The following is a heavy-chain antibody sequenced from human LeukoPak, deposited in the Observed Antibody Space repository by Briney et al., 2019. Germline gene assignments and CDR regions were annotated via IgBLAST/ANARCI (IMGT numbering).Heavy chain of an antibody. J-gene: IGHJ5*02. CDR1: GFTFSSYG. CDR3: AKDLQTWASNWFDP. Sequence: GGSLRLSCAASGFTFSSYGMHWVRQAPGKGLEWVAFIQYGGSNKYYADSVKGRFTISRDNYKNTLYLQMNSLRPEDTAVYYCAKDLQTWASNWFDPWGQGTLVTVSS. V-gene: IGHV3-30*02. CDR2: IQYGGSNK. D-gene: IGHD7-27*01.